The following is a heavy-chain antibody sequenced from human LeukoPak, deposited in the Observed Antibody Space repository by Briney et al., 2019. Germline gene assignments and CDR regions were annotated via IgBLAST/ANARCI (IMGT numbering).Heavy chain of an antibody. V-gene: IGHV4-59*08. D-gene: IGHD6-19*01. CDR3: GKHGGSGWVIDY. CDR1: GGSISSNY. CDR2: IYYTGGT. J-gene: IGHJ4*02. Sequence: SETLSLTCTVSGGSISSNYWTWIRQPPGKGLEYIGYIYYTGGTNYNPSLKSRVTISVDTSKNQFSLKLSSVTAADTAVYFCGKHGGSGWVIDYWGQGTLVTVSS.